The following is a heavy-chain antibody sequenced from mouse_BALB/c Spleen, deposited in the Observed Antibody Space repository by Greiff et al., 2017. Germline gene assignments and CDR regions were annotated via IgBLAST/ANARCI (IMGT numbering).Heavy chain of an antibody. D-gene: IGHD1-3*01. CDR3: ARHGGKGLYAMDY. CDR1: GFTFSTYA. CDR2: ISSGGSYT. V-gene: IGHV5-6*02. Sequence: EVKLVESGGDLVKPGGSLKLSWEASGFTFSTYAMSWVRQTPDKRLEWVATISSGGSYTYYPDSVKGRFTISRDNAKNTLYLQMSSLKSEDTAMYYCARHGGKGLYAMDYWGQGTSVTVSS. J-gene: IGHJ4*01.